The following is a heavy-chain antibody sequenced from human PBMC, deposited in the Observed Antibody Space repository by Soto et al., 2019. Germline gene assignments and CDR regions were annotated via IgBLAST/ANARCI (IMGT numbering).Heavy chain of an antibody. V-gene: IGHV1-2*02. D-gene: IGHD2-21*01. CDR1: GYTFSDYF. Sequence: QVQLVQSGAEVKKPGASVEVSCKASGYTFSDYFIHWVRQARGQGLEWMGWINPNSGATNYAHNFRGRVTMTRDTSISTAYMELKRLRSDATAVYYCARVPRDIELGIYYFDYWGQGTLVTVSS. CDR3: ARVPRDIELGIYYFDY. J-gene: IGHJ4*02. CDR2: INPNSGAT.